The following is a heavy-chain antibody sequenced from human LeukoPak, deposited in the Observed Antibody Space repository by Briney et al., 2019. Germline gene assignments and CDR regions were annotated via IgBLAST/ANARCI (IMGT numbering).Heavy chain of an antibody. J-gene: IGHJ4*02. CDR1: GGSISSGGYY. D-gene: IGHD3-22*01. Sequence: SETLSLTCTVSGGSISSGGYYWSWIRQHPGKGLEWIGYIYYSGSTYYNPSLKSRVIISVDTSKNQFSLKLSSVTAADTAVYYCARYYDSSGYGSWFDYWGQGTLVTVSS. CDR3: ARYYDSSGYGSWFDY. V-gene: IGHV4-31*03. CDR2: IYYSGST.